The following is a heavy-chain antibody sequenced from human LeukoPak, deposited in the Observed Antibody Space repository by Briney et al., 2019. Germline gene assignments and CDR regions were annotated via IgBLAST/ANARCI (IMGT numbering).Heavy chain of an antibody. CDR1: GFTFSSYE. CDR3: ARGYSYGSNTDY. J-gene: IGHJ4*02. D-gene: IGHD5-18*01. V-gene: IGHV3-48*03. Sequence: GGSLRLSCAASGFTFSSYEMNGVRQAPGKGLEWVSYISSSGSATYYADSVKGRFTISRDNAKSSLYLQMNSLRAEDTAVYYCARGYSYGSNTDYWGQGTLVTVSS. CDR2: ISSSGSAT.